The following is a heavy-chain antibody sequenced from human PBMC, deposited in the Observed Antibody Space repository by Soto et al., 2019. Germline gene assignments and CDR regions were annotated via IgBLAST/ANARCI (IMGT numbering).Heavy chain of an antibody. D-gene: IGHD6-19*01. CDR3: ASRIAVAGDY. J-gene: IGHJ4*02. CDR1: GFTFSSYG. V-gene: IGHV3-30*03. CDR2: ISYDGSNK. Sequence: QVQLVESGGGVVQPGRSLRLSCAASGFTFSSYGMHWVRQAPGKGLEWVAVISYDGSNKYYADSVKGRFTISRDNSKNTLYLQMNSLRAEDTAVYYCASRIAVAGDYWGQGTLVTVSS.